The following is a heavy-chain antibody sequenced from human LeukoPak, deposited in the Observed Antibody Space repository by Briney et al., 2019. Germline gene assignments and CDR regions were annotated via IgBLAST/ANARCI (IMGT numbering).Heavy chain of an antibody. J-gene: IGHJ4*02. CDR2: ISSSSSYI. V-gene: IGHV3-21*01. CDR3: SRDFVEVYALYYLDY. CDR1: GFTFSSYS. D-gene: IGHD2-8*01. Sequence: GGSLRLFCAASGFTFSSYSMNWVSQAPGKGLEWVSSISSSSSYIYYADSVKGRFTISRDNAKNSLYLQMNSLRAEDTAVYYCSRDFVEVYALYYLDYSGQGTLVTVSS.